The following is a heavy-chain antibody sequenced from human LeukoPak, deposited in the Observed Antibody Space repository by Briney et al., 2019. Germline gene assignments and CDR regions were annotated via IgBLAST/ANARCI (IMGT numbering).Heavy chain of an antibody. CDR1: GGSISSGAYY. Sequence: PSETLSLTCTVSGGSISSGAYYWSWIRQPPGKGLEWIGEINHSGSTNYNPSLKSRVTISVDTSKNQFSLKLSSVTAADTAVYYCARGQVDDFWSGYYAGLGHNWFDPWGQGTLVTVSS. CDR3: ARGQVDDFWSGYYAGLGHNWFDP. CDR2: INHSGST. V-gene: IGHV4-39*07. D-gene: IGHD3-3*01. J-gene: IGHJ5*02.